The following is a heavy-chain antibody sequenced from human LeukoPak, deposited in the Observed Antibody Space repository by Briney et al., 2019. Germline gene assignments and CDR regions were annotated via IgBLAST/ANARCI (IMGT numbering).Heavy chain of an antibody. Sequence: SETLSLTCTVSGGSISSGGYYWSWIRQHPGKGLEWIGYIYYSGSTYYNPSLKSRVTISVDTSKNQFSLKLSSVTAADTAVYYCARSTLRGSDYWGQGTQVTVSS. CDR3: ARSTLRGSDY. J-gene: IGHJ4*02. D-gene: IGHD3-16*01. CDR1: GGSISSGGYY. V-gene: IGHV4-31*03. CDR2: IYYSGST.